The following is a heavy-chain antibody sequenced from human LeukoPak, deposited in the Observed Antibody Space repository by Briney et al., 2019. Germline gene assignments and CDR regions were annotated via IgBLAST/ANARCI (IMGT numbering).Heavy chain of an antibody. Sequence: PSETLSLTWGVSGYSISSGYQWAWIRQSPGKGLEWIGSIYHSGSAHYNPSLKSRVTISVETSKNQFSLKMYSVTAADTAVYYCARDPRWLTPDCTSTSCYENYFDPWGQGTLVTVSS. D-gene: IGHD2-2*01. CDR1: GYSISSGYQ. CDR2: IYHSGSA. V-gene: IGHV4-38-2*01. J-gene: IGHJ5*02. CDR3: ARDPRWLTPDCTSTSCYENYFDP.